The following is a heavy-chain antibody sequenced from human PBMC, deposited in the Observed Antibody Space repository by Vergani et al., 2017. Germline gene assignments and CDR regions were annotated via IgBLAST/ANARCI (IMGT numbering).Heavy chain of an antibody. CDR3: ARLYGRDSSGSKYFDY. J-gene: IGHJ4*02. D-gene: IGHD3-22*01. Sequence: EVQLVQSGAQVKKPGESLKISCQISGYSFTNYWIGWVRQMPGKGLEWMGLIHPADSDTRYSPSFQVPVTISVDKSISTAYLQRSSLRASDSAMYYYARLYGRDSSGSKYFDYWGQGTLVTVSS. CDR1: GYSFTNYW. V-gene: IGHV5-51*01. CDR2: IHPADSDT.